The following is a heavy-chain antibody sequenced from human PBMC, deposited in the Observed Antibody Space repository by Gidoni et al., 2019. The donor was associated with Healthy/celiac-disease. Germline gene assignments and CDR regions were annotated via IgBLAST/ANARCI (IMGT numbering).Heavy chain of an antibody. CDR3: ARGTYYDFWSGYPVGYYYGMDV. Sequence: QVQLQQWGAGLLTPSEPLSLTSAVYGGSFRGYYLSWLRQPTWKGLEWIGEINHSGSTNYNPSLKRRVTISVDTSKNQVALKLSSVTAADTAVYYCARGTYYDFWSGYPVGYYYGMDVWGQGTTVTVSS. J-gene: IGHJ6*02. CDR2: INHSGST. CDR1: GGSFRGYY. D-gene: IGHD3-3*01. V-gene: IGHV4-34*01.